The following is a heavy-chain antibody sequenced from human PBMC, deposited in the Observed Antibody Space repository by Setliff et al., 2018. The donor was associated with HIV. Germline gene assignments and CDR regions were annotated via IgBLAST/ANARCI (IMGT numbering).Heavy chain of an antibody. CDR1: GGSFSGYY. V-gene: IGHV4-34*01. Sequence: PSETLSLTCAVYGGSFSGYYWSWIRQPPGKGLEWIGEINHSGSTNYSPSLNSRVTISLDKSKNQFSLKLTSVNAADTAVYYCARGDGEASFDIWGRGTMVTVSS. CDR2: INHSGST. D-gene: IGHD3-10*01. CDR3: ARGDGEASFDI. J-gene: IGHJ3*02.